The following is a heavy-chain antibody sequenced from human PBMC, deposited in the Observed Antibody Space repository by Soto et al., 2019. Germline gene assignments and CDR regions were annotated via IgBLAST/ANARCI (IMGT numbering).Heavy chain of an antibody. CDR1: GGSIISSNW. D-gene: IGHD1-26*01. V-gene: IGHV4-4*02. CDR3: ARVYGTYYHAFDI. Sequence: QVQLQESGPGLVKPSGTLSLTCAVSGGSIISSNWWNWVRQPPGKGLEWIGEIFHSGTTNYSPSLTSRVTISVAESKNQFSLKLTSVTAADTAVYYCARVYGTYYHAFDIWGQGTMVTVSS. CDR2: IFHSGTT. J-gene: IGHJ3*02.